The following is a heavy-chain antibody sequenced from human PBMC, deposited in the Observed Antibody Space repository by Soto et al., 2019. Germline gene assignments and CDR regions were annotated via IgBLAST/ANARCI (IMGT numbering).Heavy chain of an antibody. Sequence: ETLSLTCTVSGGSISNYYWSWIRQPPGKGLEWIGYIHYSGNTKYNPSLKSRVTISADTSKDQFSLKLTSVTAADTAVYYCARGHYDFWSGYFATIDYWGQGTLVTVSS. V-gene: IGHV4-59*08. D-gene: IGHD3-3*01. J-gene: IGHJ4*02. CDR2: IHYSGNT. CDR3: ARGHYDFWSGYFATIDY. CDR1: GGSISNYY.